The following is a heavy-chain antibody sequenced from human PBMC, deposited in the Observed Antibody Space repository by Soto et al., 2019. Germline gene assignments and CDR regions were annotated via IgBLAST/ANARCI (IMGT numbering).Heavy chain of an antibody. Sequence: QVQLQESGPGLVKPSETLSLTCTVSGGSINNYYWVWMRQPPGKGLEWIGYIYYSGHTDYNPSLKSRVTISVDTTKNQFSLKLSSVTAADTAVYYCARWNEGRDVWGKGTTVTVSS. D-gene: IGHD1-1*01. CDR3: ARWNEGRDV. V-gene: IGHV4-59*01. CDR1: GGSINNYY. J-gene: IGHJ6*04. CDR2: IYYSGHT.